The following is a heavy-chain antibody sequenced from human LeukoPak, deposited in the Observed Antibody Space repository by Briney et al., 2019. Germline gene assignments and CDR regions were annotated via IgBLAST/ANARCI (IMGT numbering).Heavy chain of an antibody. CDR3: AKSTAPCSRGSCYSALES. CDR1: GFTFRSYV. D-gene: IGHD2-15*01. Sequence: GGSLRLSCAASGFTFRSYVMSWVRLAPGKGLEWVSGLNTDGAWIYYADSVKGRFTISRDNSENTSYLQMNSLRVEDTAIYYCAKSTAPCSRGSCYSALESWGQGTLVTVSS. V-gene: IGHV3-23*01. J-gene: IGHJ4*02. CDR2: LNTDGAWI.